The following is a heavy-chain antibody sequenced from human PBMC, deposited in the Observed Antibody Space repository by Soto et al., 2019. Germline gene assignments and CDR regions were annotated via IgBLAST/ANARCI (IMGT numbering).Heavy chain of an antibody. V-gene: IGHV4-31*03. Sequence: QVQLQESGPGLVKPSQTLSLTCTVSGGSISSGGYYWSWIRQLPGKGLEWIGYIYYNGNTYYNPSLKSRVTISLDTSKNQFSLQLNSVTAADTAVYYCASAVRSWFYFDYWGQGALVTVSS. CDR1: GGSISSGGYY. J-gene: IGHJ4*02. CDR3: ASAVRSWFYFDY. CDR2: IYYNGNT. D-gene: IGHD6-13*01.